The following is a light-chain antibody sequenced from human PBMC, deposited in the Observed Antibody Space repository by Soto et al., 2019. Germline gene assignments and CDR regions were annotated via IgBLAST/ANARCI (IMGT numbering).Light chain of an antibody. CDR1: SSDVGGYDS. Sequence: QPVLTQPASVSGSPGQSITISCTGTSSDVGGYDSVSWYQQHPGKVPKLMLYEVSNRPSGVSNRFSGSKSGNTASLTISGLHIEDEADYYCSSYTSTSPLVFGGGTKLTVL. V-gene: IGLV2-14*01. J-gene: IGLJ2*01. CDR3: SSYTSTSPLV. CDR2: EVS.